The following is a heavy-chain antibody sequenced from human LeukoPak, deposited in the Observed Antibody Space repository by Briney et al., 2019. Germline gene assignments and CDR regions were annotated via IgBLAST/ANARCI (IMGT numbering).Heavy chain of an antibody. CDR2: ISASGSTI. V-gene: IGHV3-11*04. D-gene: IGHD2-21*02. J-gene: IGHJ4*02. Sequence: GGSLRLSCAASGFTFSDYYMAWIRQAPGKGLEYISHISASGSTIHYGDSVKGRFTIFRDGARNSVYLQMTSLRAEDTATYFCARDCGGHCYSGFDYWGQGALVTVSS. CDR1: GFTFSDYY. CDR3: ARDCGGHCYSGFDY.